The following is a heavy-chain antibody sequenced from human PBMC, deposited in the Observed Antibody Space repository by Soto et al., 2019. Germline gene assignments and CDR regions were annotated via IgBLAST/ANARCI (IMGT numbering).Heavy chain of an antibody. Sequence: GGSLRLSCVASGFTFGSYGMHWVRQAPGKGLEWVAYILYNGTIKSYGDSIKGRFIISRDNTKSTMYLQMNSLRAEDTATYHCAKEMTTNPFEYWGQGALVTVSS. CDR1: GFTFGSYG. CDR3: AKEMTTNPFEY. D-gene: IGHD4-17*01. J-gene: IGHJ4*02. V-gene: IGHV3-30*02. CDR2: ILYNGTIK.